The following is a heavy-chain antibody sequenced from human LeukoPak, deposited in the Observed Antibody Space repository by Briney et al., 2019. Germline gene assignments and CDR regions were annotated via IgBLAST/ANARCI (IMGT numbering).Heavy chain of an antibody. CDR2: IYYSGST. CDR1: GGSISSYY. D-gene: IGHD2-21*02. CDR3: ARAVVVTDPFDY. J-gene: IGHJ4*02. Sequence: QASETLSLTCTVSGGSISSYYWSWIRQPPGKGLEWIGYIYYSGSTNYTPSLKSRVTISVDTSKNQFSLKLSSVTAADTAVYYCARAVVVTDPFDYWGQGTLVTVSS. V-gene: IGHV4-59*01.